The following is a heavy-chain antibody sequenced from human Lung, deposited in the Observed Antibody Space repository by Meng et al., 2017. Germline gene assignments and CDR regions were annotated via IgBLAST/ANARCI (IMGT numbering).Heavy chain of an antibody. CDR2: IYHSGST. Sequence: GQLVESGGGLVQPGGSLRLSFAASGFSFSSYAMSWVRRAPGKGLEWIGEIYHSGSTNYNPSLKSRITISVDKPKNQFSLTLSSVTAADTAVYYCTKNDFYCLGYWGQGTLVTVSS. V-gene: IGHV4-4*02. CDR3: TKNDFYCLGY. J-gene: IGHJ4*02. D-gene: IGHD2-21*01. CDR1: GFSFSSYAM.